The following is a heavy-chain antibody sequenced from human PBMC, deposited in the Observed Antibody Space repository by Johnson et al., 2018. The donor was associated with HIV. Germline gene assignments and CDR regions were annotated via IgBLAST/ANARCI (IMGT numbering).Heavy chain of an antibody. CDR2: ISFDGSHK. CDR3: AKRPIMIAFGEINGFDI. CDR1: GFTFSNYP. D-gene: IGHD3-16*01. J-gene: IGHJ3*02. Sequence: MQLVESGGGVVQPGRSLRLSCAASGFTFSNYPMHWVRQAPGKGLEWVAVISFDGSHKYYADSVKGRFIISRDNSKNTLYLQMNSLRAEDTAIYYCAKRPIMIAFGEINGFDIWGQGTTVTVSS. V-gene: IGHV3-30*04.